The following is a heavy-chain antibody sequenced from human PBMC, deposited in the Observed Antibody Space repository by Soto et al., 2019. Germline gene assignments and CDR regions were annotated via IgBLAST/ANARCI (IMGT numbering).Heavy chain of an antibody. CDR2: ISWDGGST. Sequence: GGSLRLSCAASGFTFDDYAMHWVRQAPGKGLEWVYLISWDGGSTYYADSVKGRFTISRDNSKNSLYLQMHSLRAEDTALYYCAKDGGSFDFWRGYYYFGMDVWGQGTTVTVSS. CDR1: GFTFDDYA. D-gene: IGHD3-3*01. CDR3: AKDGGSFDFWRGYYYFGMDV. J-gene: IGHJ6*02. V-gene: IGHV3-43D*03.